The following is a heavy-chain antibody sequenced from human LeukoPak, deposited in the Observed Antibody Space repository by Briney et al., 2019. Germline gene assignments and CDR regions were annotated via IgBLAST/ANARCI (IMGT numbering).Heavy chain of an antibody. CDR1: GGSVSSGSYY. Sequence: PSETLSLTCTVSGGSVSSGSYYWSWIRQPPGKGLEWIGYIYYSGSTNYNPSLKSRVTISVDTSKNQFSLKLSSVTAADTAVYYCAGSFYDILTGYYGHNWFDPWGQGTLVTVSS. J-gene: IGHJ5*02. CDR2: IYYSGST. CDR3: AGSFYDILTGYYGHNWFDP. D-gene: IGHD3-9*01. V-gene: IGHV4-61*01.